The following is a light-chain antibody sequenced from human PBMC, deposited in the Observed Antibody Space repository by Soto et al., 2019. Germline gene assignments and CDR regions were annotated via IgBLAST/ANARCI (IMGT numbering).Light chain of an antibody. V-gene: IGLV7-46*01. CDR2: DTT. J-gene: IGLJ3*02. Sequence: QAVVTQEPSLTVSPGGTVTLTCGSSTGTVTSDHHPYWVQQKPGQAPRTMIYDTTNRHSWTPARFSGSLLGGKAALTLSGAQTDDEDEYYCFLVYSGGGVFGGGTKLTVL. CDR3: FLVYSGGGV. CDR1: TGTVTSDHH.